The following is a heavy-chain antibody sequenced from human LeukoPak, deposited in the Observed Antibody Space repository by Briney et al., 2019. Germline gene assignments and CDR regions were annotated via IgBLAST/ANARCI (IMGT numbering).Heavy chain of an antibody. CDR1: GGSISSNSYY. Sequence: SETLSPTCTVSGGSISSNSYYWGWVRQPPGKGLEWIGSIYYSGSTYYNPSLKSRVTISLDTSKNQFSLKLSSVTAADTAMYYCARVSRGNSVGGDYWGQGTLVTVSS. V-gene: IGHV4-39*07. D-gene: IGHD4-23*01. CDR2: IYYSGST. CDR3: ARVSRGNSVGGDY. J-gene: IGHJ4*02.